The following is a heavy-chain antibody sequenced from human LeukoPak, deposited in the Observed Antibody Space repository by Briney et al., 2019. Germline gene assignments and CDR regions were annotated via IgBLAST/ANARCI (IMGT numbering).Heavy chain of an antibody. CDR3: ARGAYDILTGSQPLYYFDY. V-gene: IGHV1-8*01. Sequence: GASVKVSCKASGYTFTSYDINWVRQATGQGLEWMGWMNPNSGNTGYAQKFQGRVTMTRDTPISTAYMELSRLRSDDTAVYYCARGAYDILTGSQPLYYFDYWGQGTLVTVSS. CDR2: MNPNSGNT. J-gene: IGHJ4*02. D-gene: IGHD3-9*01. CDR1: GYTFTSYD.